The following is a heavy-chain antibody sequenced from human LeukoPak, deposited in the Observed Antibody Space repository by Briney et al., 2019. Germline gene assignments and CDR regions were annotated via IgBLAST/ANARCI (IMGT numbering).Heavy chain of an antibody. CDR2: IFYSGST. CDR3: ARGEWDLLFDY. CDR1: GGSISGYY. J-gene: IGHJ4*02. D-gene: IGHD1-26*01. V-gene: IGHV4-59*01. Sequence: PSETLSLTCTVSGGSISGYYWSWIRQPPGKGQEWIGYIFYSGSTNYNPSLKSRVTISVDTSKNQFSLKLSSVTAADTAVYYCARGEWDLLFDYWGQGTLVTVSS.